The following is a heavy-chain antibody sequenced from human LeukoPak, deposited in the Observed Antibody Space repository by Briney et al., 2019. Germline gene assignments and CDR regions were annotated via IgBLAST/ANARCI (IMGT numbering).Heavy chain of an antibody. Sequence: PSETLSLTCAVYGGSFSGYYWSWIRQPPGKGLEWIGEINHRGSTNYNPSLKSRVTISVDTSKNQFSLNLTSVTAADTAVYYCARDRYSSGDKWFDPWGQGTQVIVSS. J-gene: IGHJ5*02. V-gene: IGHV4-34*01. CDR2: INHRGST. CDR1: GGSFSGYY. D-gene: IGHD6-19*01. CDR3: ARDRYSSGDKWFDP.